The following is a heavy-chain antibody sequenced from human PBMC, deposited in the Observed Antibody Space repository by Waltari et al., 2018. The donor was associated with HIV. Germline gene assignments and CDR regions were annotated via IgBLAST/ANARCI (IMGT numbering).Heavy chain of an antibody. CDR2: INVHTGNF. V-gene: IGHV1-18*01. Sequence: QAHLVQSGAEVKTPGASLTLSFRPSASNFTNFGISWLRQAPGKGLEWSGWINVHTGNFNYQQKFRGRVTMTTDTSTNTAYMELTSLKSDDTAVYYCARGSRIWELDPWGQGTLVTVSS. J-gene: IGHJ5*02. D-gene: IGHD1-26*01. CDR1: ASNFTNFG. CDR3: ARGSRIWELDP.